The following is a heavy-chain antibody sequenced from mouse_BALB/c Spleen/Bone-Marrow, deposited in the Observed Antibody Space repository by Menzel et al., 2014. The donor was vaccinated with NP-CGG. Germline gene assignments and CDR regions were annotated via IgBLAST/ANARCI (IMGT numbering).Heavy chain of an antibody. V-gene: IGHV1S135*01. J-gene: IGHJ3*01. CDR2: IDPYYGGT. CDR3: ALNYFVSCYGDKFSY. Sequence: VQLKQSGPELEKPGASVKISCKASGYSFTGYNMNWVKQSNGKSLEWIGNIDPYYGGTSYNQKFTGKATLTVDKSSSTASKLLKSSTSEASAVDYCALNYFVSCYGDKFSYWRQGTLVTVSA. D-gene: IGHD1-1*01. CDR1: GYSFTGYN.